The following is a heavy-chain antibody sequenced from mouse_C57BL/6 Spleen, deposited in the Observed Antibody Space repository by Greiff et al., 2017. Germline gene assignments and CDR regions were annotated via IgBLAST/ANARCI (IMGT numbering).Heavy chain of an antibody. Sequence: EVQVVESGPGLVKPSQSLSLTCSVTGYSITSGYYWNWLRQFPGNKLEWMGYISYDGSNNSNPSLKNRISITRDTSKNQFFLKLNSVTTEDTATYYCAREATTLYYYAMDDWGQGTSVTVST. V-gene: IGHV3-6*01. CDR3: AREATTLYYYAMDD. CDR1: GYSITSGYY. J-gene: IGHJ4*01. D-gene: IGHD5-5*01. CDR2: ISYDGSN.